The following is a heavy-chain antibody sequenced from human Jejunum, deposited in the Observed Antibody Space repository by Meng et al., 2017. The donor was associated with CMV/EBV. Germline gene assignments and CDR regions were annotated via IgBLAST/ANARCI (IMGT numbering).Heavy chain of an antibody. CDR1: FSSYS. V-gene: IGHV3-21*01. J-gene: IGHJ4*02. D-gene: IGHD2-2*01. Sequence: FSSYSMNWVRQAPGTGLEWVSSISSSSSYIYYADSVKGRFTISRDNAKNSLYLQMNSLRAEDTAVYYCARFAQGYCSSTSCSSRDYWGQGTLVTVSS. CDR2: ISSSSSYI. CDR3: ARFAQGYCSSTSCSSRDY.